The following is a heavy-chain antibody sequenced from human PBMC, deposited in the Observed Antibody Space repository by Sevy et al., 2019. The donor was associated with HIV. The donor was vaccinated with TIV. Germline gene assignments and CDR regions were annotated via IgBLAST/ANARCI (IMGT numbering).Heavy chain of an antibody. CDR2: IKRDGSEK. Sequence: GGSLRLSCAASGFTFSNYWMTWVRQAPGKGLEWVANIKRDGSEKYYVASVKGRFTISRDNAKNSLYMQMNSPRAEDTAVYYCARDCNSASCLWGLDVWGQGTTVTVSS. CDR3: ARDCNSASCLWGLDV. J-gene: IGHJ6*02. V-gene: IGHV3-7*03. CDR1: GFTFSNYW. D-gene: IGHD2-2*01.